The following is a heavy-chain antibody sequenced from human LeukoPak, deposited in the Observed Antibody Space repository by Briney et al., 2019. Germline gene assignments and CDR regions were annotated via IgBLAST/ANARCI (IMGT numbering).Heavy chain of an antibody. CDR3: ARPRPCSSMFCSGYMDV. CDR1: GESLSGYY. Sequence: PSETLSLTCAVYGESLSGYYWTWIRQPPGKGLEWIGEIDHIGRSKYNPSLKSRVALSVDRSKNQFSLKLSSVTAADTAVYFCARPRPCSSMFCSGYMDVWGRGTTVIVSS. V-gene: IGHV4-34*01. D-gene: IGHD6-13*01. J-gene: IGHJ6*04. CDR2: IDHIGRS.